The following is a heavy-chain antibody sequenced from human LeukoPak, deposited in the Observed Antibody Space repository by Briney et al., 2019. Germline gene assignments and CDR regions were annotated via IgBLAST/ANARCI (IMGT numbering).Heavy chain of an antibody. V-gene: IGHV1-69*05. CDR2: IIPIFGTA. J-gene: IGHJ4*02. D-gene: IGHD5-24*01. Sequence: ASVKVSCKASGGTFSSYAISWVRQAPGQGLEWMGGIIPIFGTANYAQKFQGRVTITTDESTSTAYMKLSSLRSEDTAVYYCASTPSMATIVLGFDYWGQGTLVTVSS. CDR1: GGTFSSYA. CDR3: ASTPSMATIVLGFDY.